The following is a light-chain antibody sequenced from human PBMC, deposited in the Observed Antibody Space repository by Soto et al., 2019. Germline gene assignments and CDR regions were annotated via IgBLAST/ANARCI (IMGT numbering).Light chain of an antibody. CDR2: GAS. Sequence: EIVLTQSPGTLSLSPGERATLSCRASQSVGTYLAWYQQKPGLAPRLLIYGASSRATGIPARFSGSGSGTEFTLTVSSLQSEDFAVYYCQQYIKWPITFGQGTRLEI. CDR3: QQYIKWPIT. CDR1: QSVGTY. J-gene: IGKJ5*01. V-gene: IGKV3D-15*01.